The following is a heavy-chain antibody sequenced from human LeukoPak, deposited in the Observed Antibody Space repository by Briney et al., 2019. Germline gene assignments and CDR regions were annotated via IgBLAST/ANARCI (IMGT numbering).Heavy chain of an antibody. V-gene: IGHV1-46*01. Sequence: ASVKVSCKASGYTFTSYYMHWVRQAPGQGLEWMGIMSPSGGSTGYAQKFQGRVIMTRDTSTSTAYMELRSLRSEDTAVYYCARWRGLNYGMDVWGQGTTVTVSS. CDR1: GYTFTSYY. J-gene: IGHJ6*02. D-gene: IGHD3-10*01. CDR2: MSPSGGST. CDR3: ARWRGLNYGMDV.